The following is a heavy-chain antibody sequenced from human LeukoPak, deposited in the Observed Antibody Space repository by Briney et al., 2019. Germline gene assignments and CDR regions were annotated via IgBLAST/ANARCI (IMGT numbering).Heavy chain of an antibody. Sequence: ASVKVSCKASGYTFTGYYMHWVQQAPGQGLEWMGWINPSGGSTSYAQKFQGRVTMTRDTSTSTVYMELSSLRSEDTAVYYCARVRTDGYNLDAFDIWGQGTMVTVSS. J-gene: IGHJ3*02. CDR3: ARVRTDGYNLDAFDI. CDR1: GYTFTGYY. V-gene: IGHV1-46*01. CDR2: INPSGGST. D-gene: IGHD5-24*01.